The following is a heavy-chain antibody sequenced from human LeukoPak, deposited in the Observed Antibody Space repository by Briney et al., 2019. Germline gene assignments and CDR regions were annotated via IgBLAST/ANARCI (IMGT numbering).Heavy chain of an antibody. D-gene: IGHD3-22*01. CDR2: VYYSGTT. CDR3: ARGARQRTYYYDSSGNVYFDY. CDR1: GGSITSYNYY. J-gene: IGHJ4*02. Sequence: PSETLSLTCTVSGGSITSYNYYWGWIRQPPGKGLEWIGSVYYSGTTYYNPSLKSRVTISVDTSKNQFSLKLSSVTAADTAVYYCARGARQRTYYYDSSGNVYFDYWGQGTLVTVSS. V-gene: IGHV4-39*07.